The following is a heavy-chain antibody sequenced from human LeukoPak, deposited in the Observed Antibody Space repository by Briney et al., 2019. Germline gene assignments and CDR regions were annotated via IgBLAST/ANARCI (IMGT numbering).Heavy chain of an antibody. CDR3: ARSPADYDSSGY. D-gene: IGHD3-22*01. CDR1: GFTFSSYA. J-gene: IGHJ4*02. CDR2: INWNGGST. Sequence: GGSLRLSCAASGFTFSSYAMSWVRQAPGKGLEWVSSINWNGGSTGYADSVKGRFTISRDNAKNSLYLQMNSLRAEDTALYYCARSPADYDSSGYWGQGTLVTVSS. V-gene: IGHV3-20*04.